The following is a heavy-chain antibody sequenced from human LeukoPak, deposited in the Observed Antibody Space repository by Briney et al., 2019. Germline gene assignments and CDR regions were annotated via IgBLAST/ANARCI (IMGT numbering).Heavy chain of an antibody. D-gene: IGHD3-9*01. V-gene: IGHV3-21*01. CDR1: GFTFSSYS. CDR2: ISSSSSYI. CDR3: ARGILTGYTLYYFDY. J-gene: IGHJ4*02. Sequence: GGSLRLSCAASGFTFSSYSMNWVRQAPGKGLEWVSSISSSSSYIYYADSAKGRFTISRDNAKNSLYLQMNSLRAEDTAVYYCARGILTGYTLYYFDYWGQGTLVTVSS.